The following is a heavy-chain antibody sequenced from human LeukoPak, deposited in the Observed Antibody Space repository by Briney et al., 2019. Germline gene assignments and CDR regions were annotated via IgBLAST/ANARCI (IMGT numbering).Heavy chain of an antibody. Sequence: SETLSLTCTVSGGSVSSGSYYWSWIRQPPGKGLEWIGYIYYSGSTNYDPSLKSRVTISVDTSKNQFSLKLSSVTAADTAVYYCARELAELGYCSGGSCYSNWFDPWGQGTLVTVSS. D-gene: IGHD2-15*01. CDR2: IYYSGST. J-gene: IGHJ5*02. CDR3: ARELAELGYCSGGSCYSNWFDP. V-gene: IGHV4-61*01. CDR1: GGSVSSGSYY.